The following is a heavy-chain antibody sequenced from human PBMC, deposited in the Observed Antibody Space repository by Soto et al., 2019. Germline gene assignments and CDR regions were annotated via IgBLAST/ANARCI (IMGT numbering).Heavy chain of an antibody. CDR3: ARDLSSSWYRGYFDY. V-gene: IGHV3-30-3*01. Sequence: PGGSLRLSCAASGFTFSSYAMHWVRQAPGKGLEWVAVISYDGSNKYYADSVKGRFTISRDNSKNTPYLQMNSLRAEDTAVYYCARDLSSSWYRGYFDYWGQGTLVTVSS. J-gene: IGHJ4*02. CDR2: ISYDGSNK. CDR1: GFTFSSYA. D-gene: IGHD6-13*01.